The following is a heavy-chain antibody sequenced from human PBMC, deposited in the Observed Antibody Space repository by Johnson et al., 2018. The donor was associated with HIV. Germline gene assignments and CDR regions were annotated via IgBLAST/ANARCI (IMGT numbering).Heavy chain of an antibody. CDR2: IYDGDTT. J-gene: IGHJ3*02. V-gene: IGHV3-66*01. D-gene: IGHD3-22*01. CDR1: GFTVMSHY. Sequence: VQLVESGGGSVQPGGSLRLSCAASGFTVMSHYMTWVRQAPGKGLEWVSVIYDGDTTYYADSVKGRFTISRDNAKNSLYLQMNSLRAEDTAVYYCARDSYDISGQQHDAFDIWGQGTMVTVSS. CDR3: ARDSYDISGQQHDAFDI.